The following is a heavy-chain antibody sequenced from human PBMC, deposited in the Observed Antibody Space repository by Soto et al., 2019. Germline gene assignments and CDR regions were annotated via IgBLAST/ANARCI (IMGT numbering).Heavy chain of an antibody. J-gene: IGHJ1*01. D-gene: IGHD6-19*01. CDR3: AHTRRLGWYLEGFSEYFQH. V-gene: IGHV2-5*02. Sequence: SGPTLVNPTQTLTLTCTFSGFSLSTSGVGVGWIRQPPGKALEWLALIYWDDDKRYSPSLKSRLTITKDTSKNQVVLTMTNMDPVDTATYYCAHTRRLGWYLEGFSEYFQHWGQGTLVTVSS. CDR1: GFSLSTSGVG. CDR2: IYWDDDK.